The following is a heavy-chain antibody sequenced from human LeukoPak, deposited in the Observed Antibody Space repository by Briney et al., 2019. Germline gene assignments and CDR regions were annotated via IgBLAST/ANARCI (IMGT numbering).Heavy chain of an antibody. Sequence: GASVKVSCKASGATFSSYAISWVRQAPGQGLEWLGGIIPIFGTANYAQKFQGRVTITAEKSTSTAYMELSSLRSEDTAVYYCARGFASMVRGVINRTPFDYWGQGTLVTVSS. J-gene: IGHJ4*02. CDR2: IIPIFGTA. CDR3: ARGFASMVRGVINRTPFDY. D-gene: IGHD3-10*01. CDR1: GATFSSYA. V-gene: IGHV1-69*06.